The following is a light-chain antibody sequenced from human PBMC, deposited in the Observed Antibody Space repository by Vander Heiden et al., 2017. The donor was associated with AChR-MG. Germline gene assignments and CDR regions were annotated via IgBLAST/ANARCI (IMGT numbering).Light chain of an antibody. CDR3: HIWDSSSDHVL. J-gene: IGLJ2*01. CDR1: NIGSES. CDR2: DDS. V-gene: IGLV3-21*02. Sequence: SAVLTQPPSVSVTPGQTARITCGGNNIGSESVHWYQQKPGQAPMLVIFDDSDRAPGIPERISGSKTGNTATLTISRVEAGDEADYYCHIWDSSSDHVLFGGGTKLTAL.